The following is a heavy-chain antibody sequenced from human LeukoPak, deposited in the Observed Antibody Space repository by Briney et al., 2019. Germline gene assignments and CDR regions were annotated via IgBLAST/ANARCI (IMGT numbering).Heavy chain of an antibody. V-gene: IGHV4-59*08. CDR3: ARRYTSSWYAWFDP. D-gene: IGHD6-13*01. CDR1: GGSISSYY. J-gene: IGHJ5*02. CDR2: IYYSGST. Sequence: SETLSLTCTVSGGSISSYYWSWIRQPPGKGLEWTGYIYYSGSTNYNPSLESRVTISVDTSKNQFSLKLSSVTAADTAVYYCARRYTSSWYAWFDPWGQGTLVTVSS.